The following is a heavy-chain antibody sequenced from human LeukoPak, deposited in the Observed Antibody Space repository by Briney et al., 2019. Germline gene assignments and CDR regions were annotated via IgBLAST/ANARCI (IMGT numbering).Heavy chain of an antibody. CDR3: ASGWGYYDSSGYYYVASLDAFDI. D-gene: IGHD3-22*01. J-gene: IGHJ3*02. CDR2: IYYSAST. V-gene: IGHV4-39*01. Sequence: PSETLSLTCTVSGGSISSSSYYWGWIRQPPGKGLEWIGSIYYSASTYYNPSLKSRVTISVDTSKNQFSLKLSSVTAADTAVYYCASGWGYYDSSGYYYVASLDAFDIWGQGTMVTVSS. CDR1: GGSISSSSYY.